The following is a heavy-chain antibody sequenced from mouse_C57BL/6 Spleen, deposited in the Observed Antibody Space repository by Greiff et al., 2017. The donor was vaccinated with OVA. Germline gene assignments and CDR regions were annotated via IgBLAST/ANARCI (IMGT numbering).Heavy chain of an antibody. CDR3: TRRDYGSSYSY. J-gene: IGHJ3*01. V-gene: IGHV1-15*01. D-gene: IGHD1-1*01. Sequence: QVHVKQSGAELVRPGASVTLSCKASGYTFTDYEMHWVKQTPVHGLEWIGAIDPETGGTAYNQKFKGKAILTADKSSSTAYMELRSLTSEDSAVYYCTRRDYGSSYSYWGQGTLVTVSA. CDR2: IDPETGGT. CDR1: GYTFTDYE.